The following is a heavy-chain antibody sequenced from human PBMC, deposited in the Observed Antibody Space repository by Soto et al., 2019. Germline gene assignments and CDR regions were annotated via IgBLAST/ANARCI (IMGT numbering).Heavy chain of an antibody. Sequence: GFPYRNKREGVGWIRQPPGKALEWLALIYWDDDKRYSPSLKSRLTITKDTSKNQVVLTMTNMDPVDTATYYCAHNKHYPAVWGQGTLVTVSS. J-gene: IGHJ4*02. V-gene: IGHV2-5*02. CDR1: GFPYRNKREG. CDR3: AHNKHYPAV. D-gene: IGHD1-26*01. CDR2: IYWDDDK.